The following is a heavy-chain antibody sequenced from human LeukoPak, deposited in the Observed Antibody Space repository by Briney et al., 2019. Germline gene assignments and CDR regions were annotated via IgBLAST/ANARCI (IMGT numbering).Heavy chain of an antibody. V-gene: IGHV4-59*08. J-gene: IGHJ3*02. D-gene: IGHD4-17*01. CDR3: ACHDYGDQGAFDI. Sequence: SETLSLTCTVSGGSISSYYWSWIRQPPGKGLEWIGYIYYSGSTNYNPSLKSRVTISVDTSKDQFSLKLSSVTAADTAVYYCACHDYGDQGAFDIWGQGTMVTVSS. CDR1: GGSISSYY. CDR2: IYYSGST.